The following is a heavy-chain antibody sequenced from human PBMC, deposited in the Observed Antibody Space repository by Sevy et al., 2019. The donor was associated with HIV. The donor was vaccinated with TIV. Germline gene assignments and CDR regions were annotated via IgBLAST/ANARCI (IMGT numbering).Heavy chain of an antibody. D-gene: IGHD5-12*01. J-gene: IGHJ6*02. Sequence: GGSLRLSCSASGFTFSSYAMHWVRQAPGKGLEYVSAISSNGGSTYYADSVKGRFTISRDNSKNTLYLQMSSLRAEDTDVYYCVKEGIYSGYDRYYYGMDVWGQGTTVTVSS. CDR2: ISSNGGST. CDR1: GFTFSSYA. V-gene: IGHV3-64D*06. CDR3: VKEGIYSGYDRYYYGMDV.